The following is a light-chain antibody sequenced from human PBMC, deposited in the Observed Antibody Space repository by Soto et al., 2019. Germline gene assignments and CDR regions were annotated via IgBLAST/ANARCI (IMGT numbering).Light chain of an antibody. J-gene: IGKJ5*01. CDR1: QSVINNY. V-gene: IGKV3D-20*02. Sequence: EIVLTQSPGTLSLSPGERATLSCRASQSVINNYLAWYQQKAGQAPRLLIYDASSGASGVPARFSGSGSGTDFTLTISSLEPEDFALYYCQQRNSWPPITFGQGTRLEIK. CDR3: QQRNSWPPIT. CDR2: DAS.